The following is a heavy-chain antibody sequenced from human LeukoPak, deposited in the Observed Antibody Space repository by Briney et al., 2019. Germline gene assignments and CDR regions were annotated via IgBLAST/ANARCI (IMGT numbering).Heavy chain of an antibody. CDR3: ARSDYYDSSGLDY. J-gene: IGHJ4*02. CDR1: GFTFSSHW. CDR2: INQDGNDK. D-gene: IGHD3-22*01. V-gene: IGHV3-7*03. Sequence: GGSLRLSCEGSGFTFSSHWMSWVRQAPGKGLEWVANINQDGNDKRYVDSVKGRFTISRDNAKNSLYLQMNSLRAEDTAVYYCARSDYYDSSGLDYWGQGTLVTVSS.